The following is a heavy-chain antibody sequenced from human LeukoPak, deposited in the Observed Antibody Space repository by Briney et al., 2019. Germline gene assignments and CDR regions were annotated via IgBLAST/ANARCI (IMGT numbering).Heavy chain of an antibody. D-gene: IGHD5-12*01. J-gene: IGHJ4*02. CDR2: IYYSGST. CDR1: GGSISSYY. CDR3: ARVAVATRLGYFDY. V-gene: IGHV4-59*01. Sequence: PLETLSLTCTVSGGSISSYYWSWIRQPPGKGLEWIGYIYYSGSTNYNPSLKSRVTISVDTSKNQFSLKLSSVTAADTAVYYCARVAVATRLGYFDYWGQGTLVTVSS.